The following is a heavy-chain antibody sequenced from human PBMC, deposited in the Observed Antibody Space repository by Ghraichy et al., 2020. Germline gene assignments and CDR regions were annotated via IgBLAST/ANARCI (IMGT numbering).Heavy chain of an antibody. CDR3: ARDPPAAGTGTFG. Sequence: GGSLRLSCAASGVTVGNNYMNWVRQAPGKGLEWVSLIYSGGDTRYADSVKGRFIISRGNSKNTLYLQIHSLRVEDTAVYYCARDPPAAGTGTFGWGQGTLVTVSS. J-gene: IGHJ4*02. CDR1: GVTVGNNY. V-gene: IGHV3-66*01. CDR2: IYSGGDT. D-gene: IGHD6-13*01.